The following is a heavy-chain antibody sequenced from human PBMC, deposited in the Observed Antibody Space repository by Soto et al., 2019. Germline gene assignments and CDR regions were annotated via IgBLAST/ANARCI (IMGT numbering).Heavy chain of an antibody. CDR3: ARRMQNYYAMGV. CDR1: GGSISSGGYY. D-gene: IGHD2-15*01. V-gene: IGHV4-31*03. J-gene: IGHJ6*02. Sequence: SETLSLTCTVAGGSISSGGYYWSWIRQHPGKGLEWIGYISYRGSAYYSPSLKSRVTISVDTSKNQFSLKVNSVTAADTAVYYCARRMQNYYAMGVWGQGTTVTVSS. CDR2: ISYRGSA.